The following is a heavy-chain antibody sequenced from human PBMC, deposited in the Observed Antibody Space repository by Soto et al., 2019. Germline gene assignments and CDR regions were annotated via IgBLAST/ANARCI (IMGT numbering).Heavy chain of an antibody. CDR1: GFTFSSYA. CDR2: ISGSGGST. J-gene: IGHJ4*02. Sequence: EVQLLESGGGLVQPGGSLRLSCATSGFTFSSYAMSWVRQAPGKGLEWVLAISGSGGSTYYADSVKGRLTISRDNSKNTLYLQMSSLRAEDTAVYYCAKASSALSLLDYWGQGTLVTVSS. V-gene: IGHV3-23*01. CDR3: AKASSALSLLDY.